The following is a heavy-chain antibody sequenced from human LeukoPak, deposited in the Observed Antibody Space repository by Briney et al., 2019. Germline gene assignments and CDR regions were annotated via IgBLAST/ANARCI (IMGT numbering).Heavy chain of an antibody. CDR1: GFTFSNTW. V-gene: IGHV3-15*01. J-gene: IGHJ4*02. Sequence: GGSLRLSCAASGFTFSNTWMNWVRQAPGKGLEWVGRIQSKTDGGTTEYAAPVKGRFTISRDDSKTTLYLQMNSLKTEDTAVYYCATLTVRGVINIWGQETRVTVSS. CDR2: IQSKTDGGTT. CDR3: ATLTVRGVINI. D-gene: IGHD3-10*01.